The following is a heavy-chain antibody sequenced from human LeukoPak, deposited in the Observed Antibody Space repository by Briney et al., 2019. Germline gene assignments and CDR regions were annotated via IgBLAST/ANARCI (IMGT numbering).Heavy chain of an antibody. CDR1: GGSFNSDDYY. Sequence: SETLSLTCGVSGGSFNSDDYYWNWIRQPPGRGLEWIGYIYYGGSTNYNPSLRSRVTISMDTSKNQFSLKVNSVTAADTAVYYCARDPSGYFNYWGQGTLATVSS. D-gene: IGHD3-22*01. J-gene: IGHJ4*02. CDR2: IYYGGST. CDR3: ARDPSGYFNY. V-gene: IGHV4-61*08.